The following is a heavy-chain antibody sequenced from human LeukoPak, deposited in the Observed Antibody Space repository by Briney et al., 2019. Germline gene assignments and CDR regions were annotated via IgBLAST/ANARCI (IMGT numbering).Heavy chain of an antibody. CDR1: GFTFSDYY. CDR3: ARGSFLITFGGFIG. Sequence: GGSLRLSCATSGFTFSDYYMSWIRQAPGKGLGWVSYISSSGSPIYYADSVKGRFTISRDNAKNSLFLQMNSLRAEDTAVYYCARGSFLITFGGFIGWGQGTLVTVSS. J-gene: IGHJ4*02. CDR2: ISSSGSPI. V-gene: IGHV3-11*04. D-gene: IGHD3-16*02.